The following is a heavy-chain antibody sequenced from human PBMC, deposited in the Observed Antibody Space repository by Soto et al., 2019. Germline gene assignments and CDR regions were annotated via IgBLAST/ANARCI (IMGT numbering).Heavy chain of an antibody. J-gene: IGHJ6*03. V-gene: IGHV3-48*01. CDR1: GFTLSSYS. CDR2: ISSSSSTI. D-gene: IGHD4-4*01. CDR3: ARDRVKLYYYYMDV. Sequence: EVQLVESGGGLVQPGGSLRLSCAASGFTLSSYSMNWVRQAPGKGLEWVSYISSSSSTIYYADSVKGRFTISRDNAKNSLYLQMNSLRAEDTAVYYCARDRVKLYYYYMDVWGKGTTVTVSS.